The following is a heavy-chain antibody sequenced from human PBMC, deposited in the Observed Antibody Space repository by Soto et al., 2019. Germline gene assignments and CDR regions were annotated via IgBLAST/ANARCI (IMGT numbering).Heavy chain of an antibody. Sequence: PGGSLRLSCAASGFTFSSYAMSWVRQAPGKGLEWVSGISGSGDSTYYADSVKGRFTISRDNSKNTLYLQMSSLRAEDTAIYYCAKDSFINLRGYDSYWGQGTLVTVSS. D-gene: IGHD5-12*01. CDR1: GFTFSSYA. V-gene: IGHV3-23*01. CDR3: AKDSFINLRGYDSY. CDR2: ISGSGDST. J-gene: IGHJ4*02.